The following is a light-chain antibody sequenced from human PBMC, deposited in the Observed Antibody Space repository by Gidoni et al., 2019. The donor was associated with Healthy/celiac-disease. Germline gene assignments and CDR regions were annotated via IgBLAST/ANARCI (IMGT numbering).Light chain of an antibody. CDR1: QSVSSY. V-gene: IGKV3-11*01. CDR2: DAS. J-gene: IGKJ2*01. Sequence: EIVLTQSPATLSLSPGERATLSCRASQSVSSYLAWYQQKPGQAPRLLIYDASNRATGIPARFSGSGSGTDFTLTISSLGPEDFAVYYCQQRTNWLYTFXHXTKLEIK. CDR3: QQRTNWLYT.